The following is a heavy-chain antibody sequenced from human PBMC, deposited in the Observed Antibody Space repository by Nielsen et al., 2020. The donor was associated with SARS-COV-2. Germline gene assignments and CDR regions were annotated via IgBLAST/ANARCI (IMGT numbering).Heavy chain of an antibody. D-gene: IGHD3-3*01. J-gene: IGHJ4*02. V-gene: IGHV3-64D*09. Sequence: GGSLRLSCSASGFTFSNHAMHWVRQAPGKGLEYVSAISSNGGSTFYADSVQGRFTISRDNSKSMVHLQMSSLRTEDTAVYYCVKARGFLEWLLVQWGQGTLVTVSS. CDR2: ISSNGGST. CDR1: GFTFSNHA. CDR3: VKARGFLEWLLVQ.